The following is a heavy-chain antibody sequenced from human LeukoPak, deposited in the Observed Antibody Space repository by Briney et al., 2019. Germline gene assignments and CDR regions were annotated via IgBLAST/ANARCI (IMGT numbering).Heavy chain of an antibody. CDR2: ISYDGSNK. Sequence: GGSLRLSCAASGFTFSSYAMHWVRQAPGKGLEWVAVISYDGSNKYYADSVKGRSTISRDNSKNTLYLQMNSLRAEDTAVYYCAKKGATTGDFDYWGQGTLVTVSS. CDR3: AKKGATTGDFDY. D-gene: IGHD1-26*01. V-gene: IGHV3-30*04. CDR1: GFTFSSYA. J-gene: IGHJ4*02.